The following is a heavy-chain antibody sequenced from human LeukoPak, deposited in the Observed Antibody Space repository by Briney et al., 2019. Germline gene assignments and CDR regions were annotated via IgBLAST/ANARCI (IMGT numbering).Heavy chain of an antibody. D-gene: IGHD3-22*01. CDR3: ARDRDYYDSSGHFDY. Sequence: GGSLRLSCAASGFSFSDYWMRWVRQAPGKGLEWVANISPRGDDKYYADSVKGRFTVSRDNAKNSLYLQMNSLRAEDTAVYFCARDRDYYDSSGHFDYWGQGTLVTVSS. CDR2: ISPRGDDK. CDR1: GFSFSDYW. J-gene: IGHJ4*02. V-gene: IGHV3-7*01.